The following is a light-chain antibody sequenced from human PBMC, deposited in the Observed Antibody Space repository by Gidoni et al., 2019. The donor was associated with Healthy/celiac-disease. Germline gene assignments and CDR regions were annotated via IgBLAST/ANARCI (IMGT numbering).Light chain of an antibody. J-gene: IGLJ2*01. Sequence: PGQSITISCTGTSSDVGGYNYVSWYQQHPGKAPKLMIYDVSNRPSGVSNRFSGSKSGNTASLTISGLQAEDEADYYCSSYTSSSTLVFGGGTKLTVL. CDR1: SSDVGGYNY. CDR3: SSYTSSSTLV. CDR2: DVS. V-gene: IGLV2-14*03.